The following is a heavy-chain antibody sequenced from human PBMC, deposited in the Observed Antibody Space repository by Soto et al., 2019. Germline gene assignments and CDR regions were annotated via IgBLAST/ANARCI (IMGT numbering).Heavy chain of an antibody. CDR3: TTDKIPKSPDYGDYVVDY. CDR1: GFTFSNAW. V-gene: IGHV3-15*01. CDR2: IKSKTDGGTT. J-gene: IGHJ4*02. Sequence: PGGSLRLSCAASGFTFSNAWMSWVRQAPGKGLEWVGRIKSKTDGGTTDYAAPVKGRFTISRDDSKNTLYLQMNSLKTEDTAVYYCTTDKIPKSPDYGDYVVDYWGQGTLVTVSS. D-gene: IGHD4-17*01.